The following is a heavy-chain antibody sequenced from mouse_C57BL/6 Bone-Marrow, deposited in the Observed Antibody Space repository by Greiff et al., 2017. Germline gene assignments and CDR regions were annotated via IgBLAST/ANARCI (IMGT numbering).Heavy chain of an antibody. CDR1: GFNIKDDY. V-gene: IGHV14-4*01. D-gene: IGHD1-1*01. CDR2: IDPENGDT. J-gene: IGHJ4*01. CDR3: TTETTVVAPYYARDY. Sequence: EVKLVESGAELVRPGASVKLSCTASGFNIKDDYMHWVKQRPEQGLEWIGWIDPENGDTEYASKFQGKATITADTSSNTAYLQLSSLTSEDTAVYYCTTETTVVAPYYARDYWGQGTSVTVSS.